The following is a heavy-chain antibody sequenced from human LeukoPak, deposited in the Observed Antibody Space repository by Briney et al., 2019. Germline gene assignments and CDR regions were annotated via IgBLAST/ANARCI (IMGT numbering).Heavy chain of an antibody. J-gene: IGHJ3*02. CDR3: ARPFGVGATDAFDI. V-gene: IGHV5-51*01. CDR2: IYPADSDT. D-gene: IGHD1-26*01. CDR1: GYSFTNYW. Sequence: GESLKISCKGSGYSFTNYWIGWVRQMPGKGLEWMGIIYPADSDTRYRPSFQGQVTMSADKSISTAYLQWSSLKASDTAMYYCARPFGVGATDAFDIWGQGTMVTVSS.